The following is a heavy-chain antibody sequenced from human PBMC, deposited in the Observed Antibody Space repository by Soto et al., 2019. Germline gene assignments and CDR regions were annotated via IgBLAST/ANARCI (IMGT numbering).Heavy chain of an antibody. D-gene: IGHD3-22*01. V-gene: IGHV1-69*13. Sequence: SVKVSCKASGGTFSSYAISWVRQAPGQGLEWMGGIIPIFGTANYAQKFQGRVTITADESTSTAYMELSSLRSEDTAVYYCARDPEYYYDSSGYSHYSDYWGQGTLVTVSS. CDR3: ARDPEYYYDSSGYSHYSDY. J-gene: IGHJ4*02. CDR1: GGTFSSYA. CDR2: IIPIFGTA.